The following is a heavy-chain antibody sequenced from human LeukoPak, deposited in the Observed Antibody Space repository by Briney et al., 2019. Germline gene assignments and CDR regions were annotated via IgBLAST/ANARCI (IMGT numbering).Heavy chain of an antibody. Sequence: ASVKVSCKDSGGTFSRYGISWVRQAPGQGLEWMGGIIPLFGTANYAQKFQGRVTITADESTSTAYMELGSLRSEDTALYYCAREWNYETSGYYYYYWGQGTLVTVSS. CDR2: IIPLFGTA. CDR3: AREWNYETSGYYYYY. J-gene: IGHJ4*02. D-gene: IGHD3-22*01. V-gene: IGHV1-69*13. CDR1: GGTFSRYG.